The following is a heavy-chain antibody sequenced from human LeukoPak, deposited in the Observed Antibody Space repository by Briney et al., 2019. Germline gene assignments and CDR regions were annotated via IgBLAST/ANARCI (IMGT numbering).Heavy chain of an antibody. Sequence: GGSLRLSCAASGFSFTAYSMNWVRQAPGRGLEWISYIGPGGDIYYADSVTGRFSVSRDTAKNSLYLQMNGLRVEDTAVYYCARRFDSWGQGTLVTVSS. CDR1: GFSFTAYS. J-gene: IGHJ4*02. V-gene: IGHV3-48*01. CDR2: IGPGGDI. CDR3: ARRFDS.